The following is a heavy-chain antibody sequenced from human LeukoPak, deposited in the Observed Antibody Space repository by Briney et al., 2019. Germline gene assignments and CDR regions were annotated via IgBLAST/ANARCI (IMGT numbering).Heavy chain of an antibody. V-gene: IGHV3-48*01. CDR2: ISSSSSTI. CDR3: ARDAVTIAVAINFDY. CDR1: GFTFSSYS. D-gene: IGHD6-19*01. Sequence: GGSLRLSCAASGFTFSSYSMNWVRQAPGKGLEWVSYISSSSSTIYYADSVKGRFTISRDNAKNSLYLQMNSLRAEDTAVYYCARDAVTIAVAINFDYWGQGTLVTVSS. J-gene: IGHJ4*02.